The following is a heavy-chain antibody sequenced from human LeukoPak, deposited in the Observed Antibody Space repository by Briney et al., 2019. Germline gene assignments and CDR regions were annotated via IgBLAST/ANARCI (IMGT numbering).Heavy chain of an antibody. CDR1: GFTFSDYN. Sequence: GGSLRLSCAASGFTFSDYNMRWIRQAPGKGLEWVSSISRSGSTKYYADSVKGRFTISRDNAKNSLFLQMNSLRAEDTAVYYCAKMGWEIVGPLDYWGQGTLVTVSS. CDR3: AKMGWEIVGPLDY. V-gene: IGHV3-11*01. D-gene: IGHD1-26*01. J-gene: IGHJ4*02. CDR2: ISRSGSTK.